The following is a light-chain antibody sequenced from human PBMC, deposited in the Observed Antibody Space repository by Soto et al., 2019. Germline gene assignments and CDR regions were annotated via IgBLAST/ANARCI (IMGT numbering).Light chain of an antibody. J-gene: IGKJ4*02. V-gene: IGKV1-33*01. CDR1: QDISNY. Sequence: DIQMTQSPCSLSASVGDRVTITCQASQDISNYLNWYQQKPGKAPTLLIYDASNLETGVPSRFSGSGSGTDFTFTISSLQPDDIATYYCQQYDNLPRFGGGTKVEIK. CDR2: DAS. CDR3: QQYDNLPR.